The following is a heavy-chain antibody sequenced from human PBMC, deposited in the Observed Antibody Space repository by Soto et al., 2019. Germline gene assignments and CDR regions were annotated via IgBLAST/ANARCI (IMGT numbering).Heavy chain of an antibody. CDR3: ARARYYYDTREPTRAIYNWFDS. D-gene: IGHD3-22*01. CDR1: GGSISSSSYY. J-gene: IGHJ5*01. V-gene: IGHV4-39*02. CDR2: IYYSGIT. Sequence: SETLSLTCPVSGGSISSSSYYWGWIRQPPGKGLEWIGSIYYSGITYYNPSLKSRVTISVDTSRNHFSLQLNSVTPEDAAVYYCARARYYYDTREPTRAIYNWFDSWGQGTLVTVFS.